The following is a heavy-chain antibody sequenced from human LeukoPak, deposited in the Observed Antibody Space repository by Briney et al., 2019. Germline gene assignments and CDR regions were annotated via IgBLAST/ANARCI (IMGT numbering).Heavy chain of an antibody. V-gene: IGHV3-66*01. Sequence: PGGSLTLSCAASGFTVSSSYMSWVREAPGKGLEWVSVIYSGGSTYYADSVKGRFTISRDNSKNTLYLQMNSLRAEDTAVYYCARSIAAHFDYWGQGTLVTVSS. D-gene: IGHD6-6*01. J-gene: IGHJ4*02. CDR2: IYSGGST. CDR1: GFTVSSSY. CDR3: ARSIAAHFDY.